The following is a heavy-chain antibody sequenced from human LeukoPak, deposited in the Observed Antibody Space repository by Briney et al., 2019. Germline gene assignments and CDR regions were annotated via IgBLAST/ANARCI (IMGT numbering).Heavy chain of an antibody. CDR3: ARDRSRGSSWYPDSYYYYGMDV. V-gene: IGHV4-59*01. D-gene: IGHD6-13*01. CDR1: GGSISSYY. J-gene: IGHJ6*04. Sequence: PSETLSLTCTVSGGSISSYYWSWIRQPPGKGLEWIGYIYYSGSTNYNPSLMSRVTISVDTSKNQFSLKLSSVTAADTAVYYCARDRSRGSSWYPDSYYYYGMDVWGKGTTVTVSS. CDR2: IYYSGST.